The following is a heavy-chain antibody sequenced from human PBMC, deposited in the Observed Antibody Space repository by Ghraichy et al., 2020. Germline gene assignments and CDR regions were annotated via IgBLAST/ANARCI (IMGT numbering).Heavy chain of an antibody. D-gene: IGHD2-15*01. CDR3: VRDQCRSCNDWWFDP. CDR1: GYTFTNYG. CDR2: ISLYNGNI. J-gene: IGHJ5*02. Sequence: ASVKVSCKTSGYTFTNYGITWVRQAPGQGLEWMGWISLYNGNIHYAQSLQDRVTLTTDTSTSTAYMELRSLRSDDTAVYYCVRDQCRSCNDWWFDPWGQGTLVTVSS. V-gene: IGHV1-18*04.